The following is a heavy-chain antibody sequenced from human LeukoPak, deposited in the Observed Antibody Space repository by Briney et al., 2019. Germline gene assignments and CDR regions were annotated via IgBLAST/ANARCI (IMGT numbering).Heavy chain of an antibody. CDR3: ARLYCSSGICYLDY. V-gene: IGHV4-39*01. D-gene: IGHD2-15*01. CDR1: RGSISSRSYY. CDR2: IYYSGST. Sequence: SETLSLTCTVSRGSISSRSYYWGWIRQPPGKGLEWIGSIYYSGSTYYNPSLKSRVTISVDTSKNQFSLKLSSVTAADTAVYYCARLYCSSGICYLDYWGQGNLSPSPQ. J-gene: IGHJ4*02.